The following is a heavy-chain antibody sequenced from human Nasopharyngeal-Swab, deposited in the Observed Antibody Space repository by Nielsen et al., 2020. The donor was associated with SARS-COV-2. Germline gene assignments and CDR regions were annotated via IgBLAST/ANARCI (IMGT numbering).Heavy chain of an antibody. D-gene: IGHD6-13*01. CDR2: ISSSRSYI. CDR3: ARDLVAAAGHYYYYGMDV. V-gene: IGHV3-21*04. J-gene: IGHJ6*02. Sequence: GGSLSLSCATSRFTFTSYNINWVRQAPGKGLKWVSSISSSRSYIYYADSVKRRITISRDNAKNSLYLQMNSLRAEDTAVYYCARDLVAAAGHYYYYGMDVWGQGTTVTVSS. CDR1: RFTFTSYN.